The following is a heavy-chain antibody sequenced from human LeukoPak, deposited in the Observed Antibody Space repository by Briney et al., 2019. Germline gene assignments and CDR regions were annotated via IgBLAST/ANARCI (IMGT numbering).Heavy chain of an antibody. CDR3: AARQDSSSWYNFDY. J-gene: IGHJ4*02. CDR1: GYTFTSYD. V-gene: IGHV1-8*01. Sequence: ASVKVSCKASGYTFTSYDINWVGQATGQGLEWMGWMNPNSGNTGYAQKFQGRVTMTRNTSISTAYMELSSLRSEDTAVYYCAARQDSSSWYNFDYWGQGTLVTVSS. CDR2: MNPNSGNT. D-gene: IGHD6-13*01.